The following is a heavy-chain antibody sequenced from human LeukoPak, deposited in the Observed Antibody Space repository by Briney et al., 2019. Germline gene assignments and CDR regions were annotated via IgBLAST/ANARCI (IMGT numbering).Heavy chain of an antibody. Sequence: ASVKVSCKASGYTFTSYGISWVRQAPGQGLEWMGWINPNSGGTNYAQKFQGRVTMTRDTSISTAYMELSRLRSDDTAVYYCARDRVDVWGSYRFHYWGQGTLVTVSS. CDR3: ARDRVDVWGSYRFHY. D-gene: IGHD3-16*02. CDR2: INPNSGGT. V-gene: IGHV1-2*02. J-gene: IGHJ4*02. CDR1: GYTFTSYG.